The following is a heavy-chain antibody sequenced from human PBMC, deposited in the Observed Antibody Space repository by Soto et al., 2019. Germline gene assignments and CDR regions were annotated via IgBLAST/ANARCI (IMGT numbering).Heavy chain of an antibody. CDR1: GGSISSSRYY. CDR2: IYYSGST. D-gene: IGHD5-18*01. Sequence: QLQLQESGPGLVKPSETLSLTCTVSGGSISSSRYYWGWIRQPPGKGLEWIGRIYYSGSTYYNPSLKSRVTISVDTSKNQFSLKLSSVTAADTAVYYCAREAIQGSNWFDPWGQGTLVTVSS. CDR3: AREAIQGSNWFDP. J-gene: IGHJ5*02. V-gene: IGHV4-39*02.